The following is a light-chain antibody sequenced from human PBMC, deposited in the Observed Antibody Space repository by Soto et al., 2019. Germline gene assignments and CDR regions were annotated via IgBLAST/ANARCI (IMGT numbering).Light chain of an antibody. CDR2: DTS. Sequence: IVMTQTTAALSVSPGERVTLSCRPSQRVSRDLAWYQQKPGQAPRLLIYDTSTRATGVPARFSGSGSGTEFTLTISDLYSEDFAICYCQQDNAWLLHTFYGGSIVDIK. CDR3: QQDNAWLLHT. CDR1: QRVSRD. V-gene: IGKV3D-15*01. J-gene: IGKJ4*01.